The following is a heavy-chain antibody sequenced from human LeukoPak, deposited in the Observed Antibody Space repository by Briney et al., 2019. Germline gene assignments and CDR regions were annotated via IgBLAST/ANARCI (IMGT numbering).Heavy chain of an antibody. CDR2: IYYNGRSGNT. CDR3: ANSLPTVSTRNYFDY. J-gene: IGHJ4*02. Sequence: SETLSLTCSVSDDSISRRGYYWSWIRQRPGMGLEWMGYIYYNGRSGNTYYNLALKSRVTMSIDTGEKHFSQRLTSVTAADTAVYYCANSLPTVSTRNYFDYWGKGTLVIVSS. V-gene: IGHV4-31*03. CDR1: DDSISRRGYY. D-gene: IGHD5/OR15-5a*01.